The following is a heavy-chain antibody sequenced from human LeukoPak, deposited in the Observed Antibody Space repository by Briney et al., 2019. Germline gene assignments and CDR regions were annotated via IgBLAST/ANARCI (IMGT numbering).Heavy chain of an antibody. J-gene: IGHJ6*03. V-gene: IGHV3-66*01. CDR1: GFTVSSNY. CDR2: IYSGGST. CDR3: CSIGSENYYYFYMDV. Sequence: PGGSLRLSCAASGFTVSSNYMSWVRQAPGKGLEWVSVIYSGGSTYYADSVKGRFTISRDNSKNTLYLQMNSLRAEDTAVYYCCSIGSENYYYFYMDVWGKGATVTVSS. D-gene: IGHD6-25*01.